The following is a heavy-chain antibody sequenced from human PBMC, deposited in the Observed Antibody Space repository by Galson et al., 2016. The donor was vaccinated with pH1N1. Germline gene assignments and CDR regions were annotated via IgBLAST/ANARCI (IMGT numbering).Heavy chain of an antibody. CDR1: SFSNTW. J-gene: IGHJ4*02. Sequence: SFSNTWMNWVRQAPGKGLEWVGRIKSTTDGGTIDYAAPVKGRFTISRDDSKNALYLQMNSLETEDTAVYYCTTDSTPHSDSSSHFDYWGQGTLVTVSS. D-gene: IGHD6-6*01. CDR2: IKSTTDGGTI. V-gene: IGHV3-15*01. CDR3: TTDSTPHSDSSSHFDY.